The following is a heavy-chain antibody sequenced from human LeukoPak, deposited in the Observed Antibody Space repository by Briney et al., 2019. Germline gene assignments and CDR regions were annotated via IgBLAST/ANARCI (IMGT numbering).Heavy chain of an antibody. D-gene: IGHD2-21*02. V-gene: IGHV1-8*01. CDR1: GYTFTSYD. CDR2: MNPNSGNT. Sequence: ASVKVSCKASGYTFTSYDINWVRQATGQGLEWMGWMNPNSGNTGYAQKVQGRDTMTRNTSISTAYMELSSLRSEDTAVYYCARPGDPYWYFDLWGRGTLVTVSS. J-gene: IGHJ2*01. CDR3: ARPGDPYWYFDL.